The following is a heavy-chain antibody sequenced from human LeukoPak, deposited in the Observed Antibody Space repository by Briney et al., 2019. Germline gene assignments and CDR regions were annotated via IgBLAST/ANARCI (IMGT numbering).Heavy chain of an antibody. CDR1: GYTFTSYG. CDR3: ARDSPASGIAPTFDP. J-gene: IGHJ5*02. D-gene: IGHD6-13*01. Sequence: ASVKVSCKASGYTFTSYGISWVRQAPGQGLEWMAWISAYNGNTNYAQKLQGRVTMTTDTSTSTAYMELRSLRSDDTAVYYCARDSPASGIAPTFDPWGQGTLVTVSS. CDR2: ISAYNGNT. V-gene: IGHV1-18*01.